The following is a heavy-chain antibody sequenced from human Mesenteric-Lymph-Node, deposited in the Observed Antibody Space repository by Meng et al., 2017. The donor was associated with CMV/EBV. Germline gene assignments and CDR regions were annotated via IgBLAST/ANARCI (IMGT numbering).Heavy chain of an antibody. D-gene: IGHD3-10*01. CDR1: GFTFSSYS. Sequence: GESLKISCAASGFTFSSYSMNWVRQAPGKGLEWVSSISSSSSYIYYADSVKGRFTISRDNAKNSLYLQMNSLRAEDTAVYYCARGGEFGYVGMDVWGQGTTVTVSS. CDR3: ARGGEFGYVGMDV. CDR2: ISSSSSYI. J-gene: IGHJ6*02. V-gene: IGHV3-21*01.